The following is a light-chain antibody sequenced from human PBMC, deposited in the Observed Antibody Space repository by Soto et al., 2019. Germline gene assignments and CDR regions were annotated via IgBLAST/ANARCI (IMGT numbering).Light chain of an antibody. CDR3: QQRSNWPRT. V-gene: IGKV3D-20*02. Sequence: IVLTQSPGTLSLSPGERATLSCRASQSVSSSYLAWYQQKPGQAPRLLIYDASNRATGIPARFSGSGSGTDFTLTISSLEPEDFAVYYCQQRSNWPRTFGPGTKVDIK. J-gene: IGKJ3*01. CDR2: DAS. CDR1: QSVSSSY.